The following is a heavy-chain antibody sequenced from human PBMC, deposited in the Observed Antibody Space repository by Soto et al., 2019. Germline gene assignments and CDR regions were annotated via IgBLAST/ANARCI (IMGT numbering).Heavy chain of an antibody. V-gene: IGHV3-66*01. CDR1: GFTVSSNY. Sequence: EVQLVESGGGLVQPGGSLRLSCAASGFTVSSNYMSVVRQAPGKGLEWVSGMYSGGSTYYADSVKGRFTISRDQSKNTLYLPMHSLRAEDTAVYYCTRGSDYWAQGPLVSVSS. J-gene: IGHJ4*02. CDR3: TRGSDY. CDR2: MYSGGST. D-gene: IGHD6-13*01.